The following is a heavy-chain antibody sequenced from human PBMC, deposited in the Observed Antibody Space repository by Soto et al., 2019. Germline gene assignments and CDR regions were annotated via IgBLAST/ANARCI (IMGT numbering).Heavy chain of an antibody. J-gene: IGHJ4*02. D-gene: IGHD3-22*01. CDR1: GFTFSSYA. V-gene: IGHV3-23*01. Sequence: EVQLLESGGGLVQPGGSLRLSCAASGFTFSSYAMSWVRQAPGKGLEWVSAISGSGGSTYYADSVKGRFTISRDNSKNTLYLQINSLRAEDTAVYYCAKADSSGYYFEPFDYWGQGTMVTVSS. CDR2: ISGSGGST. CDR3: AKADSSGYYFEPFDY.